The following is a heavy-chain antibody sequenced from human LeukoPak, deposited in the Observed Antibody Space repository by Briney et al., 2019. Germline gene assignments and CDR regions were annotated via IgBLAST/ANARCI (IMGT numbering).Heavy chain of an antibody. Sequence: GGSLRLSCAASGFTFSSYGMHWVRQAPGKGLEWVAVISYDGSNKYYADSVKGRFTISRDNSKNTLYLQMNSLRAEDTAVYYCEVFIAAAAFDYWGQGTLVTVSS. CDR1: GFTFSSYG. V-gene: IGHV3-30*03. D-gene: IGHD6-13*01. J-gene: IGHJ4*02. CDR3: EVFIAAAAFDY. CDR2: ISYDGSNK.